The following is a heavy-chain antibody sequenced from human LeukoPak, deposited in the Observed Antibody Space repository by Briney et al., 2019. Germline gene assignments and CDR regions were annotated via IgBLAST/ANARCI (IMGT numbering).Heavy chain of an antibody. V-gene: IGHV3-7*05. J-gene: IGHJ6*02. D-gene: IGHD4-17*01. CDR1: GFTFSNYW. CDR2: IKPDGSEK. Sequence: GGSLRLSCAASGFTFSNYWMSWVRQAPGKGLEWVGQIKPDGSEKYYEDSVKGRFAISRDNAKNSQDLQMNSLRAEDTAIYYCARWVTTSDRGVDVWGQGTTVTVSS. CDR3: ARWVTTSDRGVDV.